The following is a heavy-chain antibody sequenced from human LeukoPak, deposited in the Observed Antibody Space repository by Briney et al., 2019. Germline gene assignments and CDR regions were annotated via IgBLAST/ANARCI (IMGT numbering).Heavy chain of an antibody. V-gene: IGHV3-53*01. CDR2: IYSGGST. J-gene: IGHJ4*02. CDR3: AKESPRKTTVTTDSGDY. CDR1: GFTVSSNY. D-gene: IGHD4-17*01. Sequence: GGSLRLSCAASGFTVSSNYMSWVRQAPGKGLEWVSVIYSGGSTYYADSVKGRFTISRDNSKNTLYLQMNSLRAEDTAVYYCAKESPRKTTVTTDSGDYWGQGTLVTVSS.